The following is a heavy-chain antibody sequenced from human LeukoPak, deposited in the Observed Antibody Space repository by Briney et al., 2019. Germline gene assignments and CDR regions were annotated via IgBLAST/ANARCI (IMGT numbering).Heavy chain of an antibody. D-gene: IGHD3-10*01. CDR1: GGSISSSTYF. J-gene: IGHJ4*02. V-gene: IGHV4-61*01. Sequence: PSETLSLTCTVSGGSISSSTYFWTWLRQPPGKGLELIGYIYYTGSTNYNPSLKSRVTISLDTSKNQFSLKLSSVTAADTAVYYCARSVPARGVLIRFDFWGQGTLVTVSS. CDR2: IYYTGST. CDR3: ARSVPARGVLIRFDF.